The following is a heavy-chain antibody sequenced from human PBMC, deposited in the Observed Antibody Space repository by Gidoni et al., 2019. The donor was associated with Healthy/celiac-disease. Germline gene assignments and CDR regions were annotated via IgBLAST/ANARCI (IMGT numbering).Heavy chain of an antibody. CDR1: GYTFTSYG. CDR3: ARGPIDSSSWHPFDP. J-gene: IGHJ5*02. Sequence: QAQLVQSGAEVQKPGASVKVSCQASGYTFTSYGISWVRQAPGQGLEWMGWISAYNGNTTYAQNLHGRVTMTTDTSTSTAYMELMSLRSADTAVYYCARGPIDSSSWHPFDPWGQGTLVTVSS. D-gene: IGHD6-13*01. CDR2: ISAYNGNT. V-gene: IGHV1-18*01.